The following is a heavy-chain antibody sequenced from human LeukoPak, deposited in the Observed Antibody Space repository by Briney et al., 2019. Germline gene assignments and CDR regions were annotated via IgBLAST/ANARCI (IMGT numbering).Heavy chain of an antibody. J-gene: IGHJ4*02. CDR2: IYYSGST. CDR3: ARGRVGSSWVNFDY. D-gene: IGHD6-13*01. CDR1: GGSISSYY. V-gene: IGHV4-59*01. Sequence: SETLSLTCTVSGGSISSYYWSWIRQPPGKGLEWIGYIYYSGSTNYNPSLKSRVTISVDTSKNQFSLKLSSVTAADTAVYYCARGRVGSSWVNFDYWGQGTLVTDSS.